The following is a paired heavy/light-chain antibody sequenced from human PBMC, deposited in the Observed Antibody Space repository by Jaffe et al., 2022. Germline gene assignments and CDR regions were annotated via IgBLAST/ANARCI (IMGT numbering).Heavy chain of an antibody. J-gene: IGHJ4*02. D-gene: IGHD3-16*01. CDR2: VYYTGST. CDR1: GGSISGYY. Sequence: QVQLQESGPGLVKPSETLSLTCTVSGGSISGYYWSWIRQPPGEGLEWIGYVYYTGSTNYNPSLKSRLTISVDTSKNQFSLNLSSVTAADTAVYYCARFTRYDSGKFYLDYWGQGTLVTVSS. CDR3: ARFTRYDSGKFYLDY. V-gene: IGHV4-59*01.
Light chain of an antibody. Sequence: QSALTQPASVSGSPGQSITISCTGTSSDFGRYNSVSWYQQHPGKAPKLMIYDVNNRPSGVSNRFSGSKSGNTASLTISGLQAEDEADYYCNSENSSGTRLFGGGTKVTVL. CDR1: SSDFGRYNS. V-gene: IGLV2-14*03. CDR2: DVN. J-gene: IGLJ3*02. CDR3: NSENSSGTRL.